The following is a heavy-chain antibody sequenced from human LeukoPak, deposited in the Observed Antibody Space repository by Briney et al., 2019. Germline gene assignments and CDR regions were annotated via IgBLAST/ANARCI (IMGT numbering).Heavy chain of an antibody. J-gene: IGHJ4*02. V-gene: IGHV3-23*01. CDR2: ISGSGGNT. Sequence: GGTLRLSCAASGFTFSSYGMSWVRQAPGKGLEWVSAISGSGGNTYYADSVKGRFTISRDNSKKTLYLQMNSLRAEDTAVYYCARWAGDSSGYYFVYQDYFDYWGQGTLVTVSS. D-gene: IGHD3-22*01. CDR3: ARWAGDSSGYYFVYQDYFDY. CDR1: GFTFSSYG.